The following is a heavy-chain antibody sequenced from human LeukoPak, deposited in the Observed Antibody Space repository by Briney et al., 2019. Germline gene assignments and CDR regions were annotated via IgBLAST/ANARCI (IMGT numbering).Heavy chain of an antibody. Sequence: ASVKVSCKASGYTFTGYYMHWVRQAPGQGLEWMGWINPNSGGTNYAQKFQGWVTMTRDTPISTAYMELSRLRSDDTAVYYCARDGGSGSYYYYGMDVWGQGTTVTVSS. J-gene: IGHJ6*02. CDR1: GYTFTGYY. V-gene: IGHV1-2*04. D-gene: IGHD3-10*01. CDR2: INPNSGGT. CDR3: ARDGGSGSYYYYGMDV.